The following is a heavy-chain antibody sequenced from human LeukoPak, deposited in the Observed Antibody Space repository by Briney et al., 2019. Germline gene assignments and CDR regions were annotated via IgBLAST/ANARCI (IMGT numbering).Heavy chain of an antibody. CDR2: IIPMFGTA. Sequence: ASVKVSCKASGYTFTSYYMHWVRQAPGQGLEWMGGIIPMFGTADYAQKFQGRATITADESTSTAYMQLSSLRSEDTAVYYCARGAYSSGSYYFDHWGQGTLVTVSS. CDR1: GYTFTSYY. D-gene: IGHD6-19*01. CDR3: ARGAYSSGSYYFDH. V-gene: IGHV1-69*13. J-gene: IGHJ4*02.